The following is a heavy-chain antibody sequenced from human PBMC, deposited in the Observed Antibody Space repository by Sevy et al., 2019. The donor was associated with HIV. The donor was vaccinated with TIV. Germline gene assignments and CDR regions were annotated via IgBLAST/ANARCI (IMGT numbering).Heavy chain of an antibody. CDR3: ARDLSIAAAGSGYYYYGMDV. D-gene: IGHD6-13*01. V-gene: IGHV1-69*13. CDR1: GGTFSSYA. CDR2: IIPIFGTA. J-gene: IGHJ6*02. Sequence: ASVKVSCKASGGTFSSYAISWVRQAPVQGLEWMGGIIPIFGTANYAQKFQGRVTITADESTSTAYMELSSLRSEDTAVYYCARDLSIAAAGSGYYYYGMDVWGQGTTVTVSS.